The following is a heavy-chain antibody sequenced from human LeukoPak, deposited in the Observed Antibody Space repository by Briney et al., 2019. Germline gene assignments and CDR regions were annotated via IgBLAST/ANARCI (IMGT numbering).Heavy chain of an antibody. V-gene: IGHV1-2*02. J-gene: IGHJ5*02. Sequence: ASVKVSCRASGYIFTGYYMHWVRQAPGQGLEWMGWINPNSGGTNYAQKFQGRVTMTRDTSVSTAYMELSRLRSDDTAVYYCARDEWLVPYAWGQGTLVTVSS. D-gene: IGHD6-19*01. CDR2: INPNSGGT. CDR3: ARDEWLVPYA. CDR1: GYIFTGYY.